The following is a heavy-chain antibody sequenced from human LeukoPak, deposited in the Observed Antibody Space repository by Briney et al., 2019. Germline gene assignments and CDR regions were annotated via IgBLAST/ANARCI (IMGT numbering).Heavy chain of an antibody. V-gene: IGHV3-21*01. CDR2: ISSSSSYI. J-gene: IGHJ4*02. D-gene: IGHD4-17*01. Sequence: GGSLRLSCAASGFTFSSYSMNWVRQAPGKGLEWVSSISSSSSYIYYADSVKGRFTISRDNAKNSLYLQMNSLRAEDTAVYYCARDSPLIYGDYGPFDYWGQGTLVTVSS. CDR3: ARDSPLIYGDYGPFDY. CDR1: GFTFSSYS.